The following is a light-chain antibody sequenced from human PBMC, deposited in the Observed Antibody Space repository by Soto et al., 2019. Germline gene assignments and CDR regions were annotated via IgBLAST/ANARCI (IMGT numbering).Light chain of an antibody. J-gene: IGKJ2*01. CDR3: QQYGSSPPYT. CDR2: GSS. V-gene: IGKV3-20*01. CDR1: QSVSNNY. Sequence: EVVLTQSPGTLSFSTGERATLSCRASQSVSNNYLSWYQQKPGQAPRLIIFGSSDRATGIPDRFSGSGSGTDFTLTISRLEPEDFAVYYCQQYGSSPPYTFGQGTKLEIK.